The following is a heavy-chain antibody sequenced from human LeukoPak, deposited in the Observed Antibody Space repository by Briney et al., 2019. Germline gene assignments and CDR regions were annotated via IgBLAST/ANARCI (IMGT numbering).Heavy chain of an antibody. D-gene: IGHD6-13*01. J-gene: IGHJ4*02. Sequence: GGSLRLSCAASGFTFSSYGMHWVRQVPGKGLEWVAAIASNGGSEYYADSVKGRFTISRDNSKNTLFLQMNSLRPDDTAVYYCAKRGHYSINWYHYFDYWGQGTLVTVSS. CDR3: AKRGHYSINWYHYFDY. CDR2: IASNGGSE. V-gene: IGHV3-30*18. CDR1: GFTFSSYG.